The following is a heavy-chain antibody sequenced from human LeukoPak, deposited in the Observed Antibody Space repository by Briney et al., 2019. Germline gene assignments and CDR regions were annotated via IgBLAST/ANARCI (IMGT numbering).Heavy chain of an antibody. CDR3: ARDMDEDYSGNTLDF. CDR2: ISNDGSDI. CDR1: GFTFSYYW. D-gene: IGHD4-23*01. V-gene: IGHV3-74*01. J-gene: IGHJ4*02. Sequence: PGGSLGLSCAASGFTFSYYWMHWVRQAPGKGLEWVARISNDGSDIRHADSVKGRFTISRDDAKNTVYLQMNSLRAEDTAVYYCARDMDEDYSGNTLDFWGRGTLVTVSS.